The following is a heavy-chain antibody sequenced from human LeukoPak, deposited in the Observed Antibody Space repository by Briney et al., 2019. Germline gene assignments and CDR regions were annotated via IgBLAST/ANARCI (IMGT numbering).Heavy chain of an antibody. Sequence: PGGSLRLSCAASGFTFSSYWMSWVRQAPGKGLEGVANINQDCSEKYYVDCVKGRFTISRDNAKTSLYLQMNSLRAEDTAMYYCARDGPDPYSGIYLHYWGQGTLVTVSS. J-gene: IGHJ4*02. D-gene: IGHD1-26*01. CDR1: GFTFSSYW. CDR3: ARDGPDPYSGIYLHY. CDR2: INQDCSEK. V-gene: IGHV3-7*01.